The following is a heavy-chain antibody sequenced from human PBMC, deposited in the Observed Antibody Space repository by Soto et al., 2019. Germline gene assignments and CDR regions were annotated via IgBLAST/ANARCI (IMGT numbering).Heavy chain of an antibody. CDR1: GFTFSSYA. V-gene: IGHV3-30-3*01. D-gene: IGHD2-15*01. J-gene: IGHJ6*02. CDR3: ARGGVVAATVRPMDYYYGMDV. Sequence: PGGSLRLSCAASGFTFSSYAMHWVRQAPGKGLEWVAVISYDGSNKYYADSVKGRFTISRDNSKNTLYLQMNSLRAEDTAVYYCARGGVVAATVRPMDYYYGMDVWGQGTTVTVSS. CDR2: ISYDGSNK.